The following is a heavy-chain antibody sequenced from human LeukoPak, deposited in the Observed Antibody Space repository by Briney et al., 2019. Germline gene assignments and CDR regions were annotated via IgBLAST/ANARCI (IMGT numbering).Heavy chain of an antibody. CDR3: TRQRPQTGSLDY. V-gene: IGHV3-73*01. D-gene: IGHD1-26*01. CDR2: VRDKTNSYAT. CDR1: GFTFSDSS. Sequence: GGSLRLSCAASGFTFSDSSMHWVRQASGKGLEWVGRVRDKTNSYATGYGESVKGRFTISRDDSKNTAYLEMSSLRVEDTAVYHCTRQRPQTGSLDYWGQGALVTVSS. J-gene: IGHJ4*02.